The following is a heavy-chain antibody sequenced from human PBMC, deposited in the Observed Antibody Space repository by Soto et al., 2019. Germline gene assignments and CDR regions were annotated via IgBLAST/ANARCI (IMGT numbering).Heavy chain of an antibody. V-gene: IGHV4-59*01. CDR2: IHSSGKT. J-gene: IGHJ4*02. CDR3: AGLYSSSPFFNY. D-gene: IGHD6-6*01. Sequence: QVQLQESGPGLVKPSETLSLTCTVSGGSISSYYWSWIRPPPGKGLEWIGFIHSSGKTNYNPALKSRVTISVDTTKNQFSMKLSSVTAADTAVYYCAGLYSSSPFFNYWGQGTLVTVSS. CDR1: GGSISSYY.